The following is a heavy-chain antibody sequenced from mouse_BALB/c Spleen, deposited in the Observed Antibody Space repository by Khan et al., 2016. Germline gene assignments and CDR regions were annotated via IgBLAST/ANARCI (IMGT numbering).Heavy chain of an antibody. J-gene: IGHJ3*01. V-gene: IGHV3-2*02. D-gene: IGHD4-1*02. CDR3: ASSSTGSRWFAS. CDR2: ISYSGST. CDR1: GYSITSDYA. Sequence: VQLQQSGPGLVKPSQSLSLTCTVTGYSITSDYAWNWIRQFPGNKLEWMGYISYSGSTSYNPSLKSRISITRDTSKNQFFLQLNSVTTEDTATYYCASSSTGSRWFASWGQGTLFPVSA.